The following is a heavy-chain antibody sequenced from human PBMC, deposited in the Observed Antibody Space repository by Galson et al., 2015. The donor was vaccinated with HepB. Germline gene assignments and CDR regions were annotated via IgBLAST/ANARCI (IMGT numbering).Heavy chain of an antibody. CDR2: ISGSSTYT. CDR3: ARDSCNSTSCYDY. J-gene: IGHJ4*02. D-gene: IGHD2-2*01. V-gene: IGHV3-11*05. CDR1: GFTFGDYY. Sequence: SLRLSCAASGFTFGDYYMSWIRQAPGKGLEWLSYISGSSTYTNYADSVEGRFTVSRGNGRNSLYLQMNSLRAEDTAVYYCARDSCNSTSCYDYWGPGTLVTVSS.